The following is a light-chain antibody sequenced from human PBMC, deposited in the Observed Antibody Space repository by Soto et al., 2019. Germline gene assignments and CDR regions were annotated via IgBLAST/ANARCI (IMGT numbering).Light chain of an antibody. CDR3: QQYNSYRWT. CDR2: KAS. J-gene: IGKJ1*01. CDR1: QSISDR. V-gene: IGKV1-5*03. Sequence: DFLMTQSPSTLSASVGDRVTITCRASQSISDRLAWYQQKPGNAPKLLIYKASSLQSEVPSRFSGSGSGTEFTLTIISLQPDDFAMYYCQQYNSYRWTFGQGTKVEIK.